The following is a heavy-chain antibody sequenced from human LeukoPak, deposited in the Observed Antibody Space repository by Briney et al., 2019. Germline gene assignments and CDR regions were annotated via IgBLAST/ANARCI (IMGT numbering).Heavy chain of an antibody. Sequence: ASVKVSCKASGGTFSIYAISWVRQAPGQGLEWMGGIIPIFGTANYAQKFQGRVTITADESTSTAYMELSSLRSEDTAVYYCAREVGYNWNYGTATALDYWGQGTLVTVSS. CDR1: GGTFSIYA. V-gene: IGHV1-69*13. J-gene: IGHJ4*02. CDR2: IIPIFGTA. CDR3: AREVGYNWNYGTATALDY. D-gene: IGHD1-7*01.